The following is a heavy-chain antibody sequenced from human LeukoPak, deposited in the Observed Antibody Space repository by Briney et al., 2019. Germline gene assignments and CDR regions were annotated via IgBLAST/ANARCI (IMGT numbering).Heavy chain of an antibody. D-gene: IGHD6-13*01. J-gene: IGHJ3*02. CDR1: GYTFTSYD. CDR3: ARASSSWYTDDAFDI. V-gene: IGHV1-8*01. Sequence: GASVKVSCKASGYTFTSYDINWVRQATGQGLEWMGWMNPNSGNTGYAQKFQGRVTITRNTSISTAYMELSSLRSEDTAVYYCARASSSWYTDDAFDIWGQGTMVTVSS. CDR2: MNPNSGNT.